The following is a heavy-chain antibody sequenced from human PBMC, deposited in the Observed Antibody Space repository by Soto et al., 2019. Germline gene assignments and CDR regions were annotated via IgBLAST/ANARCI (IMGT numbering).Heavy chain of an antibody. V-gene: IGHV3-7*02. Sequence: PAETLRLSCAASGVSFSSYWMSWVRQAPGKGLEWVANIKQDGNEKYYVDSVKGRFTISRDNTKNSLYLQMYSLRAEDEALCYGGGVVCRGVMSYYGMEVWGQGTTVNVSS. CDR2: IKQDGNEK. CDR1: GVSFSSYW. CDR3: GGVVCRGVMSYYGMEV. D-gene: IGHD3-10*01. J-gene: IGHJ6*02.